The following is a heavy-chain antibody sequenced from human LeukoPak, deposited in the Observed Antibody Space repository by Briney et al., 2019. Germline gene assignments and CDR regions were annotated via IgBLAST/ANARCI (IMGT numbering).Heavy chain of an antibody. CDR3: ARVMTHSSGYYYSDWYFDL. Sequence: PSETLSLTCAVYGGSFSGYYWSWIRQPPEKGLEWIGEINHSGSTNYNPSLKSRVTISVDTSKNQFSLKLSSVTAADTAVYYCARVMTHSSGYYYSDWYFDLWGRGTLVTVSS. CDR2: INHSGST. V-gene: IGHV4-34*01. CDR1: GGSFSGYY. D-gene: IGHD3-22*01. J-gene: IGHJ2*01.